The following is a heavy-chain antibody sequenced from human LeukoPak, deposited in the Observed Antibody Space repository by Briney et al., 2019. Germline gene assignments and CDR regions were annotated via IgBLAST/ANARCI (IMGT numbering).Heavy chain of an antibody. Sequence: ASVKVSCKASANTLGYYMHWVGQAPGQGREWMGWINPNSGGTNYSQKFQGRVTMTSDTSITTAFMELSRLRSDDTAVYYCARDLSITMVRAPFYWGPGTPVTVSS. D-gene: IGHD3-10*01. V-gene: IGHV1-2*02. J-gene: IGHJ4*02. CDR3: ARDLSITMVRAPFY. CDR1: ANTLGYY. CDR2: INPNSGGT.